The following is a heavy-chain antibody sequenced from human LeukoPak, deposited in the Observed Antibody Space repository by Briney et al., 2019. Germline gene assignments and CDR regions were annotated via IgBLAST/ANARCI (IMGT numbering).Heavy chain of an antibody. CDR3: ARGHGENRRYYDFWSGYPDNDY. D-gene: IGHD3-3*01. J-gene: IGHJ4*02. V-gene: IGHV4-34*01. CDR1: GGSFSGYY. CDR2: INHSGST. Sequence: PSETLSLTCAVYGGSFSGYYWSWIRQPPGKGLEWIGEINHSGSTNYNPSLKSRVTISVDTSKNQFSLKLSSVTAADTAVYYCARGHGENRRYYDFWSGYPDNDYWGQGTLVTVSS.